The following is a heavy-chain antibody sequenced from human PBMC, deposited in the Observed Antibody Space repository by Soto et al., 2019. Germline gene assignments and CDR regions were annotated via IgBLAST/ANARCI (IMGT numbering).Heavy chain of an antibody. CDR1: GGSFSGYY. V-gene: IGHV4-34*01. D-gene: IGHD2-2*01. J-gene: IGHJ6*03. CDR2: INHSGST. CDR3: ARADKYQLRTGGYYMDV. Sequence: SETLSLTCAVYGGSFSGYYWSWIRQPPGKGLEWIGEINHSGSTNYNPSLKSRVTISVDTSKNQFSLKLSSVTAADTAVYYCARADKYQLRTGGYYMDVWGKGTTVTVSS.